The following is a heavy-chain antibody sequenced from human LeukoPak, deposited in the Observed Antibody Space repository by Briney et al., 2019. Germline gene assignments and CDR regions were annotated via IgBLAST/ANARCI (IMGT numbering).Heavy chain of an antibody. CDR3: VRDSPSGFFDL. D-gene: IGHD6-19*01. CDR2: INPDGTVT. Sequence: GGSLRLTCAASGFTFSSYWMHWVRQAPGKGLVWVSPINPDGTVTTYADSVKGRFTISRDNAKNTLYLQMNSLRVEDTAVYYCVRDSPSGFFDLWGRGTVATVSS. CDR1: GFTFSSYW. J-gene: IGHJ2*01. V-gene: IGHV3-74*01.